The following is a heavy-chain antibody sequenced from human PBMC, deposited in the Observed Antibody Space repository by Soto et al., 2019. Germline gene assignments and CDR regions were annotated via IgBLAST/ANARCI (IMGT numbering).Heavy chain of an antibody. CDR2: ISYDGSNK. Sequence: QVQLVESGGGVVQPGRSLRLSCAASGFTFSSYGMHWVRQAPGKGLEWVAVISYDGSNKYYADSVKGRFTISRDNSKNTLYLQMNSLRAEDTAVYYCARDFTMVRGVIDYYYGMDVWGQGTTVTVSS. CDR1: GFTFSSYG. V-gene: IGHV3-30*03. D-gene: IGHD3-10*01. CDR3: ARDFTMVRGVIDYYYGMDV. J-gene: IGHJ6*02.